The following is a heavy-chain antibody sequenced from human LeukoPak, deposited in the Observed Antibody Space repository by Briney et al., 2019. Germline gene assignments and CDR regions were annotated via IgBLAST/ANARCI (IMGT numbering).Heavy chain of an antibody. CDR3: ARVRAPTVTPYFDY. D-gene: IGHD4-17*01. CDR1: GGSFSGYY. J-gene: IGHJ4*02. CDR2: INHSGST. Sequence: SETLSLTCAVYGGSFSGYYWSWIRQPPGKGLEWLGEINHSGSTNYNPSLKSRVTISVDTSKNQFSLKLSSVTAADTAVYYCARVRAPTVTPYFDYWGQGTLVTVSS. V-gene: IGHV4-34*01.